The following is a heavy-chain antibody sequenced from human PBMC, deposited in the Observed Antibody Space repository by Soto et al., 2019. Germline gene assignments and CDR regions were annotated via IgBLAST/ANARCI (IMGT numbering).Heavy chain of an antibody. Sequence: EVQLLESGGDLVQPGGSLRLSCAASGFTFSEYAMSWVRRAPGKGLEWVSAVSWSGDITKYADSVKGRFTISRDNSKNTVYLQMDSLRADDTAVYYCAKDRQPSSYNGLDVWGPGTAVTVSS. V-gene: IGHV3-23*01. CDR3: AKDRQPSSYNGLDV. CDR2: VSWSGDIT. CDR1: GFTFSEYA. D-gene: IGHD1-1*01. J-gene: IGHJ6*02.